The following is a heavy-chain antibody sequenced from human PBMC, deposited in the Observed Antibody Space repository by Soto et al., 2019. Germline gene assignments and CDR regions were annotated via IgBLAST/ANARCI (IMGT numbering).Heavy chain of an antibody. V-gene: IGHV4-59*01. Sequence: PSETLSLTCTVSGGSMIAYYWNWMRQPPGKGLQWIGYTYYSGSTAYNPSLKSRVTISVDSSKNQFSLKLDSVTPADTAVYYCARVLGTAGQRYFDYWGPGTRVTGS. CDR2: TYYSGST. CDR3: ARVLGTAGQRYFDY. J-gene: IGHJ4*02. D-gene: IGHD6-13*01. CDR1: GGSMIAYY.